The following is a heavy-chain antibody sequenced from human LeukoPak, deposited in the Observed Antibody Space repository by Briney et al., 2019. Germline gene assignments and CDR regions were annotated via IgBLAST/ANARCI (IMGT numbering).Heavy chain of an antibody. CDR2: ISDRGDST. CDR3: ARDSLLYYGSGSYYMGNWFDP. D-gene: IGHD3-10*01. V-gene: IGHV3-23*01. J-gene: IGHJ5*02. CDR1: GFIFNTYA. Sequence: GGSLRLSCAASGFIFNTYAMTWVRQAPGKGLECVSGISDRGDSTYYADSVKGRFTISRDNSKNTLYLQMNSLRAEDTAVYYCARDSLLYYGSGSYYMGNWFDPWGQGTLVTVSS.